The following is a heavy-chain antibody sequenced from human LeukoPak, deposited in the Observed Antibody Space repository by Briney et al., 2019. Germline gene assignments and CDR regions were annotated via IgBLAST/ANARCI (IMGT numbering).Heavy chain of an antibody. CDR1: GGSISSYY. CDR3: ARSVVVVTADAFDI. CDR2: IYYSGST. D-gene: IGHD2-21*02. J-gene: IGHJ3*02. Sequence: MPSETLCLTCTVSGGSISSYYWSWIRQPPGKGLEWIGYIYYSGSTNYNPSLKSRVTISVDTSKNQFSLKLSSVTAADTAVYYCARSVVVVTADAFDIWGQGTMVTVSS. V-gene: IGHV4-59*01.